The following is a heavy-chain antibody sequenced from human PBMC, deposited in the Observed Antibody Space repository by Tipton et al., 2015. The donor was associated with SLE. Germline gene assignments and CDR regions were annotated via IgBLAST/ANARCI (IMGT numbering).Heavy chain of an antibody. CDR2: MFYRGTT. J-gene: IGHJ5*02. Sequence: TLSLPCTVSGYSISSGHYWGWIRQPPGKGLEWIASMFYRGTTSYNPSLKSRVTILEDRSKNQFSLRLTSVTAADTAVYYCARDQGWFDPWGQVTLVTVSS. CDR1: GYSISSGHY. V-gene: IGHV4-38-2*02. CDR3: ARDQGWFDP.